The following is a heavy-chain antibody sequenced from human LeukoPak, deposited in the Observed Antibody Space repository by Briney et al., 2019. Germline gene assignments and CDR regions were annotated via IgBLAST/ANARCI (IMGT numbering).Heavy chain of an antibody. CDR2: ISYDGSKE. J-gene: IGHJ4*02. Sequence: GRSLRLSCAASGFTFSSYGMHWVRQAPGKGLEWVAVISYDGSKEDYADSVKGRLTISRDNSKNTVNLQMNSLRAEDTAVYYCAKDYEAYCGGDCSSFFDYWGQGTLVTVSS. CDR1: GFTFSSYG. D-gene: IGHD2-21*02. V-gene: IGHV3-30*18. CDR3: AKDYEAYCGGDCSSFFDY.